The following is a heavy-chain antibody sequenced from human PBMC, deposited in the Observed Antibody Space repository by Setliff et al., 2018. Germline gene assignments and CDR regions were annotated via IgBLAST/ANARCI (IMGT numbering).Heavy chain of an antibody. V-gene: IGHV1-69*05. CDR3: VREGVDSRSSTDYRYYHMDV. J-gene: IGHJ6*04. D-gene: IGHD3-22*01. CDR2: TIPIFGTT. CDR1: GGTFSSYG. Sequence: SVKVSCKASGGTFSSYGISWVRQAPGQGLEWMGGTIPIFGTTDYAQKFRGGVTIITDESTSTAFMQLSSLRSEDTAVYYCVREGVDSRSSTDYRYYHMDVWGKGTTVTVSS.